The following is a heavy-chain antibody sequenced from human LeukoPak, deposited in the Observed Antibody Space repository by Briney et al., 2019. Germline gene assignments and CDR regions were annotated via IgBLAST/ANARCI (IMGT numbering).Heavy chain of an antibody. CDR1: GFTFDDYA. J-gene: IGHJ4*02. CDR3: AKEAYYFDY. CDR2: ISWNSGSI. Sequence: GGSLRLSCAASGFTFDDYAMHWVRQAPGKGLEWVSGISWNSGSIGYADSVKGRFTISRDNAKNSLYLQMNGLRAEDTALYYCAKEAYYFDYWGQGTLVTVSS. V-gene: IGHV3-9*01.